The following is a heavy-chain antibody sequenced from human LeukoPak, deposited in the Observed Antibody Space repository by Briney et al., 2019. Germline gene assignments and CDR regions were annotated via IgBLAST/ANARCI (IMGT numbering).Heavy chain of an antibody. CDR3: ARGGSGPLNYQYAMDV. CDR2: TRDKAKSFTT. V-gene: IGHV3-72*01. Sequence: GGSLRLSCAASGFTFSRDWMHWVRQAPGKGLEWVARTRDKAKSFTTQYAASVKGRFTISRDDSKNSLYLQMNSLKTDDTAVYFCARGGSGPLNYQYAMDVWGQGTTVTVSS. J-gene: IGHJ6*02. D-gene: IGHD6-19*01. CDR1: GFTFSRDW.